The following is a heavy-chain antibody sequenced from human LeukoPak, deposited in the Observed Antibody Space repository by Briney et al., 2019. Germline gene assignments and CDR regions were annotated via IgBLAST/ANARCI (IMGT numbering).Heavy chain of an antibody. Sequence: PSHTLSLTCTVFGGSVSGGNYFWTWIRQPPGKGLEWIGYMYYSGSTYYNPSLKSRVIISVAPSKNQFTLKLTSVSAADTAMYYCARATDAIFDWFDSWGQGTLVTVSS. V-gene: IGHV4-30-4*01. CDR2: MYYSGST. J-gene: IGHJ5*01. CDR3: ARATDAIFDWFDS. CDR1: GGSVSGGNYF. D-gene: IGHD2-21*02.